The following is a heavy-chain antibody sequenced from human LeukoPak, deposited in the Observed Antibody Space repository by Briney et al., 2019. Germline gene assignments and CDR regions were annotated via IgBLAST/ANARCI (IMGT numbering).Heavy chain of an antibody. D-gene: IGHD3-9*01. CDR3: AKGRYFDWLDAFDI. V-gene: IGHV3-23*01. Sequence: GGSLRLSCAASGFSFRSHGMNWVRQAPGKGLEWVSGISPRGDITYYKDSVRGRFTISRDNFKNTVSLQLNSLRAEDTALYYCAKGRYFDWLDAFDIWGQGTMVTVSS. CDR1: GFSFRSHG. J-gene: IGHJ3*02. CDR2: ISPRGDIT.